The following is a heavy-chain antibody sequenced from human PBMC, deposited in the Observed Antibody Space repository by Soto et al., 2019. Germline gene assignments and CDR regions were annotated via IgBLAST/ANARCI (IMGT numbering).Heavy chain of an antibody. CDR2: IDPSDSYT. D-gene: IGHD6-6*01. Sequence: RGESLKISCKGSGYSFTSYWISWVRQMPGKGLEWMGRIDPSDSYTNYSPSFQGHVTISADKSISTAYLQWSSLKASDTAMYYCARLEYSSSTGEWYYYYGMDVWGQGTTVTVSS. CDR1: GYSFTSYW. V-gene: IGHV5-10-1*01. J-gene: IGHJ6*02. CDR3: ARLEYSSSTGEWYYYYGMDV.